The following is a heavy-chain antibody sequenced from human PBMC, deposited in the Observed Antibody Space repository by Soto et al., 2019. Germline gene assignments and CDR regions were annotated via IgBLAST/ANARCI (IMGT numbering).Heavy chain of an antibody. D-gene: IGHD3-22*01. CDR3: SYDSFRGDY. J-gene: IGHJ4*02. V-gene: IGHV3-15*01. CDR1: GFTFSDAW. CDR2: IRSKTDGGTT. Sequence: EVQLVESGGGLVKPGGSLSLSCAASGFTFSDAWMGWVRQAPGKGLEWVGRIRSKTDGGTTDYAAPVKGRITISRDDSKNTLYLQMNSLNTEDTAVYYCSYDSFRGDYWGQGTLVTVSS.